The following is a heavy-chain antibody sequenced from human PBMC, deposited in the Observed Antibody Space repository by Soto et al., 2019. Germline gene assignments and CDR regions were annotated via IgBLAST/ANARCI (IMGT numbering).Heavy chain of an antibody. V-gene: IGHV1-69*02. J-gene: IGHJ4*02. Sequence: QVQLVQSGAEVKKPGSSVKVSCKASGGTFSSYTISWVRQAPGQGREWMGRIVPIFGIANYAQKFQGRVMITADKSSSTAYMELSSLRSEDTAVYYCAQETGGYCSSTSCGYWGQGTLVTVSS. CDR3: AQETGGYCSSTSCGY. CDR1: GGTFSSYT. CDR2: IVPIFGIA. D-gene: IGHD2-2*01.